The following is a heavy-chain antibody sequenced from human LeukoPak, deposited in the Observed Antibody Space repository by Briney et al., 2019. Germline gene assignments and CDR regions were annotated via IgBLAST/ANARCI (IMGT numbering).Heavy chain of an antibody. Sequence: AGGSLRLSCAASGSTFSSYAMSWVRQAPGKGLEWVSAISGSGGSTYYADSVKGRFTISRDNSKNTLYLQMNSLRAEDTAVYYCAKQYSSSYTPFDYWGQGTLVTVSS. CDR2: ISGSGGST. D-gene: IGHD6-6*01. J-gene: IGHJ4*02. CDR3: AKQYSSSYTPFDY. V-gene: IGHV3-23*01. CDR1: GSTFSSYA.